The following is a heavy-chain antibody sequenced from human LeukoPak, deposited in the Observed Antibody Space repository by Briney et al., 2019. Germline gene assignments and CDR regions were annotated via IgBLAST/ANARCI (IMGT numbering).Heavy chain of an antibody. V-gene: IGHV4-59*08. CDR3: ARGVYGGNEVDY. CDR2: IYYSGST. D-gene: IGHD4-23*01. Sequence: PSETLSLTCTVSGGSISSYYWSWIRQPPGNGLEWIGYIYYSGSTNYNPSLKSRVTISVDMSKNQFSLKLSSVTAADTAVYYCARGVYGGNEVDYWGQGTLVTVSS. J-gene: IGHJ4*02. CDR1: GGSISSYY.